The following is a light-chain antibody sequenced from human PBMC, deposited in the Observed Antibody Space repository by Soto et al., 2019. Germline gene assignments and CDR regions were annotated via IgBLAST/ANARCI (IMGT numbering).Light chain of an antibody. CDR3: AAWDDSLNGYV. CDR1: SSNIGSNT. CDR2: SNN. V-gene: IGLV1-44*01. J-gene: IGLJ1*01. Sequence: QALLTQSPSESGTPGQRVTISCSGSSSNIGSNTVNWYQQLPGTAPKLLIYSNNQRPSGVPDRFSGSKSGTSASLAISGLQSEDEADYYCAAWDDSLNGYVFGTGTKVTVL.